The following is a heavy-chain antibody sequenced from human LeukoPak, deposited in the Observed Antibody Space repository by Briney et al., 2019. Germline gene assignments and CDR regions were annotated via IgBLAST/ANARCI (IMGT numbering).Heavy chain of an antibody. CDR2: IKQDGSEK. CDR3: ARAHRDSSGYYYYYYYMDV. V-gene: IGHV3-7*01. Sequence: PGGSLRLSCAASGFTFSTYNMDWVRQAPGKGLEWVANIKQDGSEKYYVDSVKGRFTISRDNAKNSLYLQMNSLRAEDTAVYYCARAHRDSSGYYYYYYYMDVWGKGTTVTVSS. D-gene: IGHD3-22*01. J-gene: IGHJ6*03. CDR1: GFTFSTYN.